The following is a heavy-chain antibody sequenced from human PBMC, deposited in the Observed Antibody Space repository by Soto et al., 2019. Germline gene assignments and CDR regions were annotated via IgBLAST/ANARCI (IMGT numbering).Heavy chain of an antibody. CDR3: AMNPHRSNSGYDLVDY. Sequence: SETLSLTCTVSGGSISSGDYYWSWIRQPTGKGLEWIGYIYYSGSTYYNPSLKSRVTISVDTSKNQFSLKLSSVTAADTAVYYCAMNPHRSNSGYDLVDYWGQGTLVTVSS. CDR2: IYYSGST. J-gene: IGHJ4*02. V-gene: IGHV4-30-4*01. D-gene: IGHD5-12*01. CDR1: GGSISSGDYY.